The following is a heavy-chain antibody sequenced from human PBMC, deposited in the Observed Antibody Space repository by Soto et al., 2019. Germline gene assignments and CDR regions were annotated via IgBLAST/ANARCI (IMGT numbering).Heavy chain of an antibody. CDR3: ARGYYYDSSGSDAFDI. CDR1: GYSFTSYW. Sequence: EVQLVQSGAEVKKPGESLKISCKGSGYSFTSYWIGWVRQMPGKGLEWMGIIYPGDSDTRYSPSFQGQVTISADKSIXXAYLQWSSLKASDTAMYYCARGYYYDSSGSDAFDIWGQGTMVTVSS. V-gene: IGHV5-51*03. CDR2: IYPGDSDT. D-gene: IGHD3-22*01. J-gene: IGHJ3*02.